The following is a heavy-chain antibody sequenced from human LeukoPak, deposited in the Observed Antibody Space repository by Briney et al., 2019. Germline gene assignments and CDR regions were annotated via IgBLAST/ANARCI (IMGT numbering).Heavy chain of an antibody. J-gene: IGHJ4*02. V-gene: IGHV3-7*01. Sequence: SGGSLRLSCVASGFTFSSYAMSWVRQAPGKGLEWVGNIKQDGSEKYYVDSVKGRFTISRDNAKNSLYLQMNSLRAEDTAVYYCAREMEYSYGLDYWGQGTLVTVSS. D-gene: IGHD5-18*01. CDR3: AREMEYSYGLDY. CDR2: IKQDGSEK. CDR1: GFTFSSYA.